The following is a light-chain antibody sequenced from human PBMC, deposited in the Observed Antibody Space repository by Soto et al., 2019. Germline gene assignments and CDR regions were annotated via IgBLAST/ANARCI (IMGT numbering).Light chain of an antibody. CDR2: EVS. CDR3: SSYTSSNTLYV. J-gene: IGLJ1*01. CDR1: SSDVGGYDY. V-gene: IGLV2-14*01. Sequence: LTQPASVSGSPGQSITISCTGTSSDVGGYDYVSWYQQHPGKAPKLMIYEVSNRPSGVSNRFSGSKSGNTASLTISGLQAEDEADYYCSSYTSSNTLYVFATGTKVTVL.